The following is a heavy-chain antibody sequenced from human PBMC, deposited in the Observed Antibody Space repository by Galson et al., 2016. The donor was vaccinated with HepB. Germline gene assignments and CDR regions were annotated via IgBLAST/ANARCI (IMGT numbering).Heavy chain of an antibody. CDR1: GYRFIGHW. D-gene: IGHD4-17*01. Sequence: QSGAEVKKPGESLKISCQGSGYRFIGHWIGWVRQMPGKGLEWMGIIYPVDSDARYSPSFQGQVTFSADKSNNTAYLQWNNVKASDSATYYCARHGGYGVSTNAFDIWGQGTVVTVSS. CDR2: IYPVDSDA. CDR3: ARHGGYGVSTNAFDI. J-gene: IGHJ3*02. V-gene: IGHV5-51*01.